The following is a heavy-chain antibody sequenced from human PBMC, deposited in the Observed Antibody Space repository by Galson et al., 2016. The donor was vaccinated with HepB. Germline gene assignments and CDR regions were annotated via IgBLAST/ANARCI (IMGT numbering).Heavy chain of an antibody. D-gene: IGHD3-10*01. V-gene: IGHV5-51*01. CDR2: IYPGDSDT. CDR3: ARQGSLSYLDY. J-gene: IGHJ4*02. CDR1: GYSFTNYW. Sequence: QSGAEVKKPGESLKISCKVSGYSFTNYWIGWLRQMPGNGLEWMGIIYPGDSDTRYGPSFQGQVTISADKSITTAYLQWSSLKASDTAMYYCARQGSLSYLDYWGQGTLVTVSS.